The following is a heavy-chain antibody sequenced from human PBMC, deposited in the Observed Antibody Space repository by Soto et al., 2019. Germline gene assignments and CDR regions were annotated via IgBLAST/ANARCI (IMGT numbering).Heavy chain of an antibody. D-gene: IGHD3-3*01. J-gene: IGHJ4*02. CDR1: GFSLTTSGVG. V-gene: IGHV2-5*02. Sequence: QITLNESGPTVVRPTETLTLTCRLSGFSLTTSGVGVGWIRQSPGKAPEWLARIYWDDDKRYSASLKSRLTITKDTSKNQVVLTVSDLDPTDTATYYCAHRVLRTVFGLVTTTAIYFDFWGQGTPVAVSS. CDR3: AHRVLRTVFGLVTTTAIYFDF. CDR2: IYWDDDK.